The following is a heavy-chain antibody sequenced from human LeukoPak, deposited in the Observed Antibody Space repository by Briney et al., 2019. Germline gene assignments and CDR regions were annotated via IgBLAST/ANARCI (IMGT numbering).Heavy chain of an antibody. CDR1: GFTFSVHY. Sequence: GGSLRLPCAVSGFTFSVHYMEWFRQAPGKGLEWVCRIRNKGKSYSTEYAASVKGRFTISRDDSKNTLWLQMNSLKSEDTAVYYCASLAAGWGQGTLVTVSS. CDR3: ASLAAG. J-gene: IGHJ4*02. V-gene: IGHV3-72*01. CDR2: IRNKGKSYST.